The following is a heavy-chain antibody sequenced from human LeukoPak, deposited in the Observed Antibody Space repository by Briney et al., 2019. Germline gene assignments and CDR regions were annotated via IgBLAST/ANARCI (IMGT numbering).Heavy chain of an antibody. D-gene: IGHD3-10*01. V-gene: IGHV6-1*01. J-gene: IGHJ6*02. CDR1: GDNVTSDSGA. Sequence: SQTLSLTCVISGDNVTSDSGAWSWIRYSPSRGLEWLGRTYYRSKWFNESAVSVRSRITINPDTSKNQFSLQLDSVTPEDTAVYYCARDGGYYYSSYAVAVWGQGTTVTVSS. CDR3: ARDGGYYYSSYAVAV. CDR2: TYYRSKWFN.